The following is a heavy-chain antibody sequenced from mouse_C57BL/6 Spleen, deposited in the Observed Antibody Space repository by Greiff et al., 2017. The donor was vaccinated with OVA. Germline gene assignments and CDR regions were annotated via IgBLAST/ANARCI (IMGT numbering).Heavy chain of an antibody. CDR2: IYPGDGDT. D-gene: IGHD2-5*01. CDR1: GYAFSSSW. Sequence: QVQLQQSGPELVKPGASVKISCKASGYAFSSSWMNWVKQRPGKGLEWIGRIYPGDGDTNYNGKFKGKATLTADKSSSTAYMQLSSLTSEDSAVYFCAREIYYSNYGGFAYWGKGTLVTVSA. CDR3: AREIYYSNYGGFAY. V-gene: IGHV1-82*01. J-gene: IGHJ3*01.